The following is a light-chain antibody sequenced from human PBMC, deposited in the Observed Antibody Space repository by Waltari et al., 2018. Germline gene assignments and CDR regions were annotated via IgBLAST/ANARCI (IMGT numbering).Light chain of an antibody. V-gene: IGKV1-12*01. J-gene: IGKJ3*01. CDR3: QQANSFPIT. CDR1: QGITKW. Sequence: DIQMTQSPSSVSASVGDKVTFTCRACQGITKWLAWYQQKPGRAPKLLIAGASTLHSGGSPRFSGSGSGTEFTLTISDLQPEDVAIYYCQQANSFPITFGPGTRVDLK. CDR2: GAS.